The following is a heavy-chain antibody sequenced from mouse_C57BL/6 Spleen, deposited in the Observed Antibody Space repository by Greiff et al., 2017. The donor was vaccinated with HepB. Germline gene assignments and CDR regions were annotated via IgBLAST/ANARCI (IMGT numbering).Heavy chain of an antibody. CDR2: ISSGGSYT. Sequence: EVNVVESGGDLVKPGGSLKLSCAASGFTFSSYGMSWVRQTPDKRLEWVATISSGGSYTYYPDSVKGRFTISRDNAKNTLYLQMSSLKSEDTAMYYCARQAYYDYDEFAYWGQGTLVTVSA. D-gene: IGHD2-4*01. V-gene: IGHV5-6*01. CDR1: GFTFSSYG. J-gene: IGHJ3*01. CDR3: ARQAYYDYDEFAY.